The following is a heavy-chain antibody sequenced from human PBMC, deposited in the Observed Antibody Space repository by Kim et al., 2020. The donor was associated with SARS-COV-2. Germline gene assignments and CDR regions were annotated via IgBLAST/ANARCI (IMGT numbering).Heavy chain of an antibody. D-gene: IGHD6-25*01. CDR3: TNNKGAAVSAGAFDH. Sequence: AERFKARLTLTRDTSTSTIYMELSSLTSVDTAVYYCTNNKGAAVSAGAFDHWGQGTLVTVSS. J-gene: IGHJ4*02. V-gene: IGHV1-46*03.